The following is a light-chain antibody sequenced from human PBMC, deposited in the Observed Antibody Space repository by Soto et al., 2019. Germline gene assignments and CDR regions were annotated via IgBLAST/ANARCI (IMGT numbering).Light chain of an antibody. CDR2: DAS. Sequence: DIQMTQSPSTLSGSVGDRFTITCRASQTISSWLAWYHQKPGKAPKLLIYDASSLESGVPSRFSGSGSGTEFTLTISSLKPDDFATYYCQQYQSYSRTFGQGTKVDIK. V-gene: IGKV1-5*01. J-gene: IGKJ1*01. CDR1: QTISSW. CDR3: QQYQSYSRT.